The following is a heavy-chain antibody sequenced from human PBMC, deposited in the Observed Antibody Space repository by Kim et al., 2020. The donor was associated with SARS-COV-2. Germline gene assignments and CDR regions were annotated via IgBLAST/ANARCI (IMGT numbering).Heavy chain of an antibody. J-gene: IGHJ4*02. CDR1: GFTFSNYY. Sequence: GGSLRLSCSASGFTFSNYYMHWVRQAPGKGLEWVSFINVDGSTTKYADSVKDRFTTSRDNSKNTLYLQMSSLKAEDTAVYYCVKGGTGVGPKLDCWGQ. D-gene: IGHD1-1*01. CDR3: VKGGTGVGPKLDC. V-gene: IGHV3-64D*09. CDR2: INVDGSTT.